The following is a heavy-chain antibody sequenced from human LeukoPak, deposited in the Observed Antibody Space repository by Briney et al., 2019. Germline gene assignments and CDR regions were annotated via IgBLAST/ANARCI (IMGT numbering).Heavy chain of an antibody. V-gene: IGHV1-46*01. CDR2: ISPSGGST. CDR1: GYTFTSNY. J-gene: IGHJ5*02. CDR3: ARDNSVRDEAWWFNP. D-gene: IGHD5-24*01. Sequence: ASVKVSCKAFGYTFTSNYMHWVRQAPGQGPEWMGVISPSGGSTTYAQKFQGIVTLSRGMSTRTDSLELSSLRSEDTAVYYCARDNSVRDEAWWFNPWGQGTLVTVSS.